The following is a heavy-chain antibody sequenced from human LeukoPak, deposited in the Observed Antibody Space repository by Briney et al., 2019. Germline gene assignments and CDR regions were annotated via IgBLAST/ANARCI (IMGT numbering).Heavy chain of an antibody. V-gene: IGHV4-30-2*01. CDR1: GGSISSGGYS. CDR3: ARVLGRGNREYSSSGGFDY. Sequence: SETLSLTCAVSGGSISSGGYSWSWIRQPPGKGLEWIGYIYHSGSTYCNPSLKSRVTISVDRSKNQFSLKLSSVTAADTAVYYCARVLGRGNREYSSSGGFDYWGQGTLVTVSS. J-gene: IGHJ4*02. D-gene: IGHD6-6*01. CDR2: IYHSGST.